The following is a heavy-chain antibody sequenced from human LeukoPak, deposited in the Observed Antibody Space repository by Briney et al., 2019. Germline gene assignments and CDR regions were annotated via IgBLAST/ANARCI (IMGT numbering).Heavy chain of an antibody. CDR1: GFTISNYA. J-gene: IGHJ6*02. Sequence: GGSLRLSCAASGFTISNYAMSWVRQAPGKGLEWVSGISGSGGSTYYADSVKGRFAISRDNSKNTLYLQMNSLRAEDTAVYYCAKDKGWGYSTYDYYGMDVWGQGTTVTVSS. CDR2: ISGSGGST. D-gene: IGHD1-26*01. V-gene: IGHV3-23*01. CDR3: AKDKGWGYSTYDYYGMDV.